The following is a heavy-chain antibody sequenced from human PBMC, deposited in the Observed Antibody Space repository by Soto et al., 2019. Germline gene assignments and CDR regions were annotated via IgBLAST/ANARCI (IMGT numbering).Heavy chain of an antibody. CDR2: ILPTSVTP. D-gene: IGHD3-22*01. CDR3: ARGYDVNSELDY. Sequence: SVKVSCKASGGTFRGYAISWVRQAPGQGLEWLGGILPTSVTPNYAQKFQGRVTLTEDESTNTAFLELRSLRSADTAVYYCARGYDVNSELDYWGQGTLVTVSS. J-gene: IGHJ4*02. V-gene: IGHV1-69*13. CDR1: GGTFRGYA.